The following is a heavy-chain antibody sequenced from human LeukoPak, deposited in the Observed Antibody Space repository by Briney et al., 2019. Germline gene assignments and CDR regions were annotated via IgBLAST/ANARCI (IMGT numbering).Heavy chain of an antibody. CDR3: ARVGYGTAWFDP. Sequence: GASVKVSCKASGYTFGTHWMHWVRQAPGQGLEWMAIINPSGDFRSYAQKFQGRLTVTRDMSTRTVYMELSDLRPEDTAVYYCARVGYGTAWFDPWGQGTLVTVSS. J-gene: IGHJ5*02. D-gene: IGHD1-1*01. CDR2: INPSGDFR. CDR1: GYTFGTHW. V-gene: IGHV1-46*01.